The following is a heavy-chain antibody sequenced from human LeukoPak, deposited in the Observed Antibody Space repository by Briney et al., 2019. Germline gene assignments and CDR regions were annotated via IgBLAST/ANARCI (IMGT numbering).Heavy chain of an antibody. J-gene: IGHJ4*02. CDR3: AKVLDYDILTGLA. CDR1: GFTFSSYA. Sequence: GGSLRLSCAASGFTFSSYAMSWVRQAPGKGLEWVSAISGSGGSIYYADSVKGRFTISRDNSKNTLYLQMNSLRAEDTAVYYCAKVLDYDILTGLAWGQGTLVTVSS. D-gene: IGHD3-9*01. CDR2: ISGSGGSI. V-gene: IGHV3-23*01.